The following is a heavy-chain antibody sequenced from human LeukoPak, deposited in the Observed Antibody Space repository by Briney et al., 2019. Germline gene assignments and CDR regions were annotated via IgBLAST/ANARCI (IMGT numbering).Heavy chain of an antibody. J-gene: IGHJ4*02. Sequence: GGSLRLSCAASGFTFGTYSMNWVRQAPGKGLQYVSSIDTTHYTYYAGSVKGRFTISRDNAKNSLYLQMNNLKAEDTSVYYCTTESSGALDYWGQGTLVTVSS. CDR2: IDTTHYT. V-gene: IGHV3-69-1*01. D-gene: IGHD1-26*01. CDR3: TTESSGALDY. CDR1: GFTFGTYS.